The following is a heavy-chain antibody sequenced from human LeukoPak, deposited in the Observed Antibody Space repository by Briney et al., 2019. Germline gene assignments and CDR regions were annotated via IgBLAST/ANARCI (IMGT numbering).Heavy chain of an antibody. Sequence: GESLKISCKGSGYSFTSYWIGWVRQMRGKGLEWMGIIYPGDSDTRYSPSFQGQVTISADKSISTAYLQWSSLKASDTAMYYCARRCGGGGGSCYSGAFDIWGQGTMVTVSS. CDR2: IYPGDSDT. J-gene: IGHJ3*02. CDR3: ARRCGGGGGSCYSGAFDI. CDR1: GYSFTSYW. V-gene: IGHV5-51*01. D-gene: IGHD2-15*01.